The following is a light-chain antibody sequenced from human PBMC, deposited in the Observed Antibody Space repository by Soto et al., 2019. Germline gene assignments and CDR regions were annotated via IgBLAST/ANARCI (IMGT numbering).Light chain of an antibody. CDR3: QQYGSSSIT. CDR1: QSVSSNY. J-gene: IGKJ5*01. V-gene: IGKV3-20*01. CDR2: AAS. Sequence: EIVLTQSPGTLSLSPGERATLSCRASQSVSSNYLAWYQQKPGQAPRLLIYAASSRATGIPDRLSGSGSGTDFTLTISRLEPEDFAVYYCQQYGSSSITFGQGTRLEIK.